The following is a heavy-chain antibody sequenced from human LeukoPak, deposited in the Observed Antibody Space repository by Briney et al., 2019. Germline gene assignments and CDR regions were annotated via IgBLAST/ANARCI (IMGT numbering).Heavy chain of an antibody. Sequence: PGGSLRLSCAASGFTFSIYSMNWVRQAPGKGLEWVSYISSSSSTVYYADSVKGRFTISRDNAKNSLYLQMNSLRAEDTAVYYCARDFRWFGELLPFDYWGQGTLVTVSS. CDR2: ISSSSSTV. J-gene: IGHJ4*02. D-gene: IGHD3-10*01. V-gene: IGHV3-48*01. CDR1: GFTFSIYS. CDR3: ARDFRWFGELLPFDY.